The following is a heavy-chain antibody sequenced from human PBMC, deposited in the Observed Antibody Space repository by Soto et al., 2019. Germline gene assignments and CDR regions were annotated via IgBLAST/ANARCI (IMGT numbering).Heavy chain of an antibody. CDR1: GYTFTSYD. CDR2: MNPNSGNT. CDR3: ARGKGGRWLLISVPSPRLVAFDI. D-gene: IGHD3-16*01. J-gene: IGHJ3*02. Sequence: PSVKVSCKASGYTFTSYDINWVRQATGQGLEWMGWMNPNSGNTGYAQKFQGGVTMTRNTSISTAYMELSSLRSEDTAVYYCARGKGGRWLLISVPSPRLVAFDIWGQGTMVTVSS. V-gene: IGHV1-8*01.